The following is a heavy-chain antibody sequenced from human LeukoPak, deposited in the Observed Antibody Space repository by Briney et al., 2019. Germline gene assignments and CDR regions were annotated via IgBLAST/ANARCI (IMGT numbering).Heavy chain of an antibody. Sequence: SETLSLTCTVSGGSISSYYWIWIRQPPGKGLEWIGYIYTSGSTNYNPSLKSRVTISVDTSKNQFSLKLSSVTAADTAVYYCAREVKQQLANWFDPWGQGTLVTVSS. V-gene: IGHV4-4*09. CDR3: AREVKQQLANWFDP. CDR2: IYTSGST. CDR1: GGSISSYY. J-gene: IGHJ5*02. D-gene: IGHD6-13*01.